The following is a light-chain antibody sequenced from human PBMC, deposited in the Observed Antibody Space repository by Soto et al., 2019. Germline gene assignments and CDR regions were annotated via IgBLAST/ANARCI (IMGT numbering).Light chain of an antibody. CDR3: QQYNNWPRT. V-gene: IGKV3-15*01. Sequence: EIVMTQSPATLSVSPGERATLSCRASQSVSSSLAWYQQKLGQAPRLLIYGASTRATDIPPRFSGSGSGTEFTLTISSLQSEDFAIYYCQQYNNWPRTFGQGTKVDIK. CDR2: GAS. CDR1: QSVSSS. J-gene: IGKJ1*01.